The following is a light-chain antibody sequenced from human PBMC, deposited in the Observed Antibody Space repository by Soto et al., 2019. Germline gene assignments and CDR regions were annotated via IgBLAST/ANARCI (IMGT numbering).Light chain of an antibody. CDR3: SSYTTTSTRL. CDR2: EVT. Sequence: QSALTQPASVSGSPGQSITISCTGTSSDIGAYNYVSWYQQNPGKAPKLIIFEVTHRPSGISNRFSDSKSGYTASLIISGLQTEDEADYYCSSYTTTSTRLFGGGTKVTVL. V-gene: IGLV2-14*01. J-gene: IGLJ2*01. CDR1: SSDIGAYNY.